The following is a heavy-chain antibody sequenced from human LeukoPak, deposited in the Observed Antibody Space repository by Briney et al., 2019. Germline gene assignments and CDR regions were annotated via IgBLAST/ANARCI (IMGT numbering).Heavy chain of an antibody. V-gene: IGHV3-74*01. CDR1: GFTFSSYW. Sequence: GGSLRLSCAASGFTFSSYWMHWVRQAPGKGLVWVSRINSDGSSTSYADSVKGRFTISRDNAKNTLYLQMNSLRAEDTAVHYCATHYTDSTRNPWGQGTLVTVSS. D-gene: IGHD4-11*01. CDR2: INSDGSST. J-gene: IGHJ5*02. CDR3: ATHYTDSTRNP.